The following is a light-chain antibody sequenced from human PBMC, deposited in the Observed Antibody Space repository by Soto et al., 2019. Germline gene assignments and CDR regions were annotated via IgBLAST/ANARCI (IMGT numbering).Light chain of an antibody. CDR3: QQYNSYPWT. V-gene: IGKV1-8*01. J-gene: IGKJ1*01. Sequence: AIRMTQSPSSLSASTGDRVTITCRASQGISSYLAWYQQKPGKAPKLLIYGASSRATGIPDRFSGSGSGTDFTLIISSLKHDDFATYYCQQYNSYPWTFGQGTKV. CDR1: QGISSY. CDR2: GAS.